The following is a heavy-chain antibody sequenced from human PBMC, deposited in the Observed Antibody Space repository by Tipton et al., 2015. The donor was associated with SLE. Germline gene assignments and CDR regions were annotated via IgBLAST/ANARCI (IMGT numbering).Heavy chain of an antibody. Sequence: TLSLTCTVSGGSISSHYWSWIRQPPGKGLEWIGYIYHSGSTYYNPSLKSRVTISVGTSKNQFSLKLSSVTAADTAVYYCARVIQWELSLDAFDIWGQGTMVTVSS. D-gene: IGHD1-26*01. J-gene: IGHJ3*02. CDR2: IYHSGST. CDR3: ARVIQWELSLDAFDI. V-gene: IGHV4-59*11. CDR1: GGSISSHY.